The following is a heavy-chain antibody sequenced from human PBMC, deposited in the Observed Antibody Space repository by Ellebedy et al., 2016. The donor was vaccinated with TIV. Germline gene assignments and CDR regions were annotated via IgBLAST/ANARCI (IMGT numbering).Heavy chain of an antibody. Sequence: GGSLRLSCAASGLTFSRFWMIWVRQAPGKGLEWVANINQDGSAGYYVDSVKGRFTISRDNAKNSLYLQMKSLRAEDTAVYYCAGPAAVGTKAFDYWGQGTLVTVSP. CDR2: INQDGSAG. D-gene: IGHD6-13*01. CDR1: GLTFSRFW. V-gene: IGHV3-7*01. CDR3: AGPAAVGTKAFDY. J-gene: IGHJ4*02.